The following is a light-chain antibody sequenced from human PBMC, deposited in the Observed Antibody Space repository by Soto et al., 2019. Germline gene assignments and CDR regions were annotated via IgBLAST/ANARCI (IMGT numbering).Light chain of an antibody. CDR3: QQYDNVPPYT. Sequence: DIQMTQSPSSLSASLGDRVTITCRASQTISTYVTWYQQKPGKAPKALISDASTLQSGVPSRFSGSGSGTDFTLIISSLQPEDVATYYCQQYDNVPPYTFGQGTKLEI. CDR2: DAS. CDR1: QTISTY. J-gene: IGKJ2*01. V-gene: IGKV1-39*01.